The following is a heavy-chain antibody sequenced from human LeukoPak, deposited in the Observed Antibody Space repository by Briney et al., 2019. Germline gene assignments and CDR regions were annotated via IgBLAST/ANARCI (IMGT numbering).Heavy chain of an antibody. CDR2: IIPIFGTA. Sequence: SVKVSCKASGSTFSSYAISWVRQAPGQGLEWMGGIIPIFGTANYAQKFQGRVTITADESTSTAYMELSSLRSEDTAVYYCARWEGMAAAGIPGGFDPWGQGTLVTVSS. CDR3: ARWEGMAAAGIPGGFDP. V-gene: IGHV1-69*13. J-gene: IGHJ5*02. D-gene: IGHD6-13*01. CDR1: GSTFSSYA.